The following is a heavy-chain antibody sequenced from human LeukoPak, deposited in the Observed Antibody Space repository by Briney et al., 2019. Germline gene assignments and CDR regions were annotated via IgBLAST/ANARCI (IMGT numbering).Heavy chain of an antibody. Sequence: GGSLRLSCAASGFTFSSYAMSWIRQAPGKGLEWVSYISSSGSTIYYADSVKGRFTISRDNAKNSLYLQMNSLRAEDTAVYYCARPADYYDSSGYLHWGQGTLVTVSS. CDR3: ARPADYYDSSGYLH. CDR2: ISSSGSTI. J-gene: IGHJ1*01. CDR1: GFTFSSYA. D-gene: IGHD3-22*01. V-gene: IGHV3-11*01.